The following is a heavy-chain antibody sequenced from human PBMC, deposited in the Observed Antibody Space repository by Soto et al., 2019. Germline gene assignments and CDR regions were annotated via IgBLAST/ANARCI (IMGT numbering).Heavy chain of an antibody. V-gene: IGHV3-21*04. CDR3: ACGAGSWSYNSPHYYFHGYLDV. Sequence: GGSLRLSCAASGFTFSSYSMNWVRQAPGKGLEWVSSISGSGSCIYYADSVKGRFTISRDNSKNSLYLQMNSLRAEDTAVYYLACGAGSWSYNSPHYYFHGYLDVWGKGTRVTVSS. D-gene: IGHD3-10*01. CDR2: ISGSGSCI. J-gene: IGHJ6*03. CDR1: GFTFSSYS.